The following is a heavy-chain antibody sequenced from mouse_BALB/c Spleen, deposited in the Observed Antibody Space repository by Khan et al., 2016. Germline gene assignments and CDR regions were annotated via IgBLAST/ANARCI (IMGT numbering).Heavy chain of an antibody. D-gene: IGHD1-1*01. V-gene: IGHV3-6*02. CDR1: GYSITSGYY. CDR3: AIDPIYYSVSSYWYFDV. CDR2: ISYDGSN. Sequence: EVQLQESGPGLVKPSQSLSLTCSVTGYSITSGYYWNWIRQFPGNKLEWMGYISYDGSNNYNPSLKNRISITRDTSKNQFFLKLNSVTTEDTATYYCAIDPIYYSVSSYWYFDVWGAGTTVTVSS. J-gene: IGHJ1*01.